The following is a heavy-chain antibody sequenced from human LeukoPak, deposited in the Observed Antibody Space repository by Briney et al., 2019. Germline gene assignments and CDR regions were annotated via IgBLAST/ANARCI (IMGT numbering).Heavy chain of an antibody. D-gene: IGHD6-19*01. Sequence: GGSLRLSCAASGFTFDDYAMHWVRHAPGKGLEWVSGISWNSGSIGYADSVKGRFTISRDNAKTSLYLQMNSLRAEDTALYYCASASAVAGIRRYYYYGMDVWGQGTTVTVSS. J-gene: IGHJ6*02. CDR1: GFTFDDYA. CDR2: ISWNSGSI. CDR3: ASASAVAGIRRYYYYGMDV. V-gene: IGHV3-9*01.